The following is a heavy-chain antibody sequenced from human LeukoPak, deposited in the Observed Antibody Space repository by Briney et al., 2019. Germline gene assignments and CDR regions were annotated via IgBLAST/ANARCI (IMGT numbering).Heavy chain of an antibody. CDR3: ARVAAGYYGRHFDY. J-gene: IGHJ4*02. D-gene: IGHD3-10*01. CDR2: IYYGGST. CDR1: GGSISSYY. V-gene: IGHV4-59*01. Sequence: SETLSLTCTVSGGSISSYYWGWIRQPPGKGLEWIGYIYYGGSTDYNPSLKSRVTISVDTSRKQLSLKLRSVTAADTAVYYCARVAAGYYGRHFDYWGQGTLVTVSS.